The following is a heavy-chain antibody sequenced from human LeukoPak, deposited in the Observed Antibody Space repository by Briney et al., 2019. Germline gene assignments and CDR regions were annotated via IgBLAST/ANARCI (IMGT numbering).Heavy chain of an antibody. CDR3: ARDTPFSSGWYGGVDY. CDR1: KFPFGSYD. J-gene: IGHJ4*02. V-gene: IGHV3-33*08. CDR2: ISYDGSNK. D-gene: IGHD6-19*01. Sequence: PGESLRLSCAASKFPFGSYDMHWVRQAPGKGLEWVTLISYDGSNKYCADSVKGRFTISRDNSKNTLYLQMNSLRAEDTAVYYCARDTPFSSGWYGGVDYWGQGTLVTVSS.